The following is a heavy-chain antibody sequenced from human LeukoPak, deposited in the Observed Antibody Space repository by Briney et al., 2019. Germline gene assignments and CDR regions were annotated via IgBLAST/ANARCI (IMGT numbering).Heavy chain of an antibody. J-gene: IGHJ5*02. CDR2: ISYDGSNK. CDR3: ARDPDYYDNP. Sequence: GGSLRLSCAASGFTLSSYAMHWVRQAPGKGLEWVAVISYDGSNKYYADSVKGRFTISRDNSKNTLYLQMNSLRAEDTAVYYCARDPDYYDNPWGQGTLVTVSS. CDR1: GFTLSSYA. V-gene: IGHV3-30-3*01. D-gene: IGHD3-22*01.